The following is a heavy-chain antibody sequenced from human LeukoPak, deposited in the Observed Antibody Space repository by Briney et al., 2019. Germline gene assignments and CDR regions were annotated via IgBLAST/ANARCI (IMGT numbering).Heavy chain of an antibody. CDR2: IKKDGSEK. CDR1: GFTFSTYW. J-gene: IGHJ4*02. V-gene: IGHV3-7*01. Sequence: GGSLRLSCVVSGFTFSTYWISWVRQAPGKGLEWVANIKKDGSEKYYVDSVKGRFTISRDNAQNSVYLQMNSLRVEDTAVNYCAREPISYYFDYWGQGTLVTVSS. CDR3: AREPISYYFDY.